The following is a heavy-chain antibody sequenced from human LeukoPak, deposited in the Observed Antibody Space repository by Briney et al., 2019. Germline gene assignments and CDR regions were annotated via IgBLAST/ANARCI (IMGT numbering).Heavy chain of an antibody. CDR3: ARVVGAIDY. Sequence: ASVKVSFKASGYTFTIYDINWVRQATGQGLEWMGWMNPNSGNRGYAQKFQGRVTMTRDTSISTAYMELSSLRSEDTAVYYCARVVGAIDYWGQGTLVTVSS. CDR2: MNPNSGNR. CDR1: GYTFTIYD. D-gene: IGHD1-26*01. V-gene: IGHV1-8*01. J-gene: IGHJ4*02.